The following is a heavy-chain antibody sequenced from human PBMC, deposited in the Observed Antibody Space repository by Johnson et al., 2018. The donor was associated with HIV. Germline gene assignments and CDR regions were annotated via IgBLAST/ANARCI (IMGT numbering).Heavy chain of an antibody. CDR1: GFTFDDYG. V-gene: IGHV3-15*04. CDR2: IESKTDGGTS. CDR3: AKSGLFVLVVYAPDVFDI. Sequence: VQLVESGGGVVQPGGSLRLSCVASGFTFDDYGMSWGRQAPGKGQEWVGRIESKTDGGTSDYAATGKGKYNISRDNSKNTLYLQMNSLRAEDTAVCYCAKSGLFVLVVYAPDVFDIWGQGTMVTVSS. J-gene: IGHJ3*02. D-gene: IGHD2-8*02.